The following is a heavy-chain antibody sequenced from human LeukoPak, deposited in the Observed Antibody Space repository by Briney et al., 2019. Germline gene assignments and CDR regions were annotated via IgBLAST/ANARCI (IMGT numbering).Heavy chain of an antibody. V-gene: IGHV3-43*02. D-gene: IGHD2-15*01. CDR2: ISGDGGRT. Sequence: GGSLRLSCAASGFIFDDYAMHWVRQVPRKGLKWVSLISGDGGRTFYEDSVKGRFTVSRDNSKNLMYLQMSGLRTEDTALYYCAKDRYCSGGTCSGGFDYWGQGTLVTVSS. CDR3: AKDRYCSGGTCSGGFDY. J-gene: IGHJ4*02. CDR1: GFIFDDYA.